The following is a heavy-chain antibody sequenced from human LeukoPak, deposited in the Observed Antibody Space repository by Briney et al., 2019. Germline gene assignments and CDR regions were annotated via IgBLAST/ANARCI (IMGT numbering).Heavy chain of an antibody. CDR3: ARDFSLVVAATYNWFDP. J-gene: IGHJ5*02. V-gene: IGHV1-69*06. CDR1: GGTFSSYV. CDR2: IIPIFGTA. Sequence: SVNVSCKASGGTFSSYVISWVRQAPGQGLEWMGGIIPIFGTANYAQKFQGRVTITADKSPSTAYMELSSLRSEDTAVYYCARDFSLVVAATYNWFDPWGQGTLVTVSS. D-gene: IGHD2-15*01.